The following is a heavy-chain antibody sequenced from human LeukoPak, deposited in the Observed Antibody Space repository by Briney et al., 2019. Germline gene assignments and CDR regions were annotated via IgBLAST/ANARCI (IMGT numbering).Heavy chain of an antibody. CDR1: GGSISSGDYY. Sequence: SQTLSLTCSVFGGSISSGDYYWSWIRQHPGKGLAWIGYIYYTGSTYYNPSPKSRLTISVDTSKNQFSLKLSSVTAADTAIYYCATRNSRDDYNYWGQGTLVTVSS. V-gene: IGHV4-31*03. CDR2: IYYTGST. D-gene: IGHD5-24*01. CDR3: ATRNSRDDYNY. J-gene: IGHJ4*02.